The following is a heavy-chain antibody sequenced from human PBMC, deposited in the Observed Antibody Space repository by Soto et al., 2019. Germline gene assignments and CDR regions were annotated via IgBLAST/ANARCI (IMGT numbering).Heavy chain of an antibody. CDR2: IRVYNGNT. Sequence: GASVKVSCKASGYTFTSYGISWVRQAPGQGLEWMGWIRVYNGNTNYAQKLQGRVTMTTDTSTSTAYMELRSLRSDDTAMYYCARQIDTAMVPAYYGMDVWGQGTTVTVSS. D-gene: IGHD5-18*01. CDR3: ARQIDTAMVPAYYGMDV. J-gene: IGHJ6*02. CDR1: GYTFTSYG. V-gene: IGHV1-18*01.